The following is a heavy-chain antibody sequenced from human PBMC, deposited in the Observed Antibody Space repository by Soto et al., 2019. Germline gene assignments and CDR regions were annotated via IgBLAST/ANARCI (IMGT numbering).Heavy chain of an antibody. D-gene: IGHD6-19*01. Sequence: PSETLSLTCAVSGGSISSGGYSWSWIRQPPGKGLEWIGYIYHSGSTYYNPSLKSRVTISVDRSKNQFSLKLSSVTAADTAVYYCARSDGQWLTPGVDVWGQGTTVTVSS. CDR3: ARSDGQWLTPGVDV. CDR1: GGSISSGGYS. J-gene: IGHJ6*02. V-gene: IGHV4-30-2*01. CDR2: IYHSGST.